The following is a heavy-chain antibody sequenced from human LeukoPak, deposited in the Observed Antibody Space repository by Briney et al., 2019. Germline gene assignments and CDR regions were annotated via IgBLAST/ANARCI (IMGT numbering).Heavy chain of an antibody. V-gene: IGHV4-59*01. Sequence: PSQTLSLTRTVSGGSISSYYWSWIRQPPRKGLEWIGYIHYTGSTNYNPSLKSRVTISVDTSKNQFSLKLSSVTAADTAVYYCARVEEGYGSGRRENYYYYYMDVWGKGTTVTISS. D-gene: IGHD3-10*01. CDR3: ARVEEGYGSGRRENYYYYYMDV. CDR2: IHYTGST. CDR1: GGSISSYY. J-gene: IGHJ6*03.